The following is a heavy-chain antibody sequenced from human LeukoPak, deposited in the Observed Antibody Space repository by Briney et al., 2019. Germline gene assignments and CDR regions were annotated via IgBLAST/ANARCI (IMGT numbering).Heavy chain of an antibody. J-gene: IGHJ4*02. CDR2: TYYRSKWLN. CDR1: GDSVSSNSAA. V-gene: IGHV6-1*01. D-gene: IGHD3-10*01. Sequence: SQTLSLTCAISGDSVSSNSAACNWVRQSPSRGLEWLGRTYYRSKWLNDSAVSVKSRITVNPDTSKNQFSLHLSSVTPEDTAVYYCARATWRGGFDYWGQGTLVTVSS. CDR3: ARATWRGGFDY.